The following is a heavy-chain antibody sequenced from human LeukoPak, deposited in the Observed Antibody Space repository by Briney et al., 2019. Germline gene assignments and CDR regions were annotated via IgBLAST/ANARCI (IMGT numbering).Heavy chain of an antibody. J-gene: IGHJ6*02. D-gene: IGHD2-21*02. V-gene: IGHV3-48*04. Sequence: PGGSLRLSCAASGFTFSSYNMNWVRQAPGKGLEWVSYISSSSSTIYYADSVKGRFTISRDNAKNSLYLQMSSLRAEDTAIYYCVHCGGDCYPCCGMDAWGQGTTVTVSS. CDR3: VHCGGDCYPCCGMDA. CDR2: ISSSSSTI. CDR1: GFTFSSYN.